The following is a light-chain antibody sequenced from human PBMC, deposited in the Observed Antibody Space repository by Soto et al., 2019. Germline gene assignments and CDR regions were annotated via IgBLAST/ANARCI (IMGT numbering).Light chain of an antibody. CDR1: QSVISS. Sequence: EIVVTQSPALLSVYPGERVTLSCRASQSVISSIAWYQQKLGQAPRRLIYGASTRATGIPARFSGSGYGTEFFLTSSSLQSEDFAIYYCQHYNNWLGTFGGGTKVEIK. V-gene: IGKV3-15*01. J-gene: IGKJ4*01. CDR3: QHYNNWLGT. CDR2: GAS.